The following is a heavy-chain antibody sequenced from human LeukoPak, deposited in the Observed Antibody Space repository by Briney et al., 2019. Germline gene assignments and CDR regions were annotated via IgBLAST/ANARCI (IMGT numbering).Heavy chain of an antibody. CDR2: ITSNGDTT. D-gene: IGHD4-23*01. Sequence: GGSLRLSCSASGFTFSSYAMHWVRQAPGKGLEYVSSITSNGDTTYYTDSVKGRFTISRDNAKNLLYLQMNSLRDEDTALYYCASGGHFRAFDYWGQGTLVTVSS. J-gene: IGHJ4*02. CDR1: GFTFSSYA. CDR3: ASGGHFRAFDY. V-gene: IGHV3-64*04.